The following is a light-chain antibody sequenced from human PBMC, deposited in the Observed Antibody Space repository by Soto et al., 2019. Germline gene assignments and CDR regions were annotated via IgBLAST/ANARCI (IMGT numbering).Light chain of an antibody. CDR3: QQYNNWPPRFT. CDR1: QSVRSN. J-gene: IGKJ5*01. Sequence: EIVMTQSPATLSVSPGERATLSCRASQSVRSNLAWYQQKPGQAPRLLIYGASTRASGIPARFSGSGSGTEFTLPISSRQPEDFAVYYYQQYNNWPPRFTFGQGTRLEIK. CDR2: GAS. V-gene: IGKV3-15*01.